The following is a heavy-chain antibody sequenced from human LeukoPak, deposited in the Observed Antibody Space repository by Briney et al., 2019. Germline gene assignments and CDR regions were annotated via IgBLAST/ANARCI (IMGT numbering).Heavy chain of an antibody. CDR3: ANLEDIVVVPSAWGP. Sequence: GGSLRLSCAASGFTFSIYWMHWVRQAPGKGLVWVSRINSDGSSTNYADSVKGRFTISRDNAKNTLYLQMNSLRAEDTAVYYCANLEDIVVVPSAWGPWGRGTLVTVSS. V-gene: IGHV3-74*01. D-gene: IGHD2-2*01. CDR2: INSDGSST. J-gene: IGHJ5*02. CDR1: GFTFSIYW.